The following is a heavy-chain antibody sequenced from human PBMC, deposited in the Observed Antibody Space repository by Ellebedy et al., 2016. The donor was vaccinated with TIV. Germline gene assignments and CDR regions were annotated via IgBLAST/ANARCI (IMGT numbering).Heavy chain of an antibody. J-gene: IGHJ4*02. CDR1: GGSFSGYY. Sequence: SETLSLTCAVYGGSFSGYYWSWIRQPPGKGLEWIGEINHSGSTNYNPSLKSRVTISVDTSKNQFSLKLSSVTAADTAVYYCARSVTDYDILTGYYSTAYYFDYWGQGTLVTVSS. D-gene: IGHD3-9*01. CDR3: ARSVTDYDILTGYYSTAYYFDY. V-gene: IGHV4-34*01. CDR2: INHSGST.